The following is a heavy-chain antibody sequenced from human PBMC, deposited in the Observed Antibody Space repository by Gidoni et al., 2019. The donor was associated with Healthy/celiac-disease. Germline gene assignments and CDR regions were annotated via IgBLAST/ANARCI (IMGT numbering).Heavy chain of an antibody. J-gene: IGHJ3*02. CDR1: GGSISSYY. CDR2: IYYSGST. Sequence: QVQLQESGPGLVKPSETLSLTCTGSGGSISSYYWSWIRQPPGKGLEWIGYIYYSGSTNYNPSLKRRVTISVDTSKNQFSLKLSSVTAADTAVYYCARHIRRGDAFDIWGQGPMVTVSS. D-gene: IGHD3-3*02. CDR3: ARHIRRGDAFDI. V-gene: IGHV4-59*08.